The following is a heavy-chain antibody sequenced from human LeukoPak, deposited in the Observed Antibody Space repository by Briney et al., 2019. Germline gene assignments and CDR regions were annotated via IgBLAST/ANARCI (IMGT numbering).Heavy chain of an antibody. J-gene: IGHJ4*02. V-gene: IGHV3-30-3*01. D-gene: IGHD5-18*01. CDR2: LSYDGSNK. CDR1: GLTFSRYA. CDR3: ARGAGTQLWLPFDY. Sequence: GGSLRLSCAASGLTFSRYAMNWVRQAPGKGLEWVAVLSYDGSNKYYADSVRGRFTISRDNSKNTLYLQMNSLRAEDTAVYYCARGAGTQLWLPFDYWGQGTLVTVSS.